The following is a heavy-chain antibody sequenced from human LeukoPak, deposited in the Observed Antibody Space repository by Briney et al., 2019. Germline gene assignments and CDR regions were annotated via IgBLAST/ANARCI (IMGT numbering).Heavy chain of an antibody. D-gene: IGHD6-13*01. CDR2: ISYDGSNK. Sequence: GGSLRLSCAASGFTFSSYAMSWVRQAPGKGLEWVAVISYDGSNKYYADSVKGRFTISRDNSKNTLYLQMNSLRAEDTAVYYCATVRAAGRSSWYLDYWGQGTLVTVSS. V-gene: IGHV3-30*03. CDR1: GFTFSSYA. CDR3: ATVRAAGRSSWYLDY. J-gene: IGHJ4*02.